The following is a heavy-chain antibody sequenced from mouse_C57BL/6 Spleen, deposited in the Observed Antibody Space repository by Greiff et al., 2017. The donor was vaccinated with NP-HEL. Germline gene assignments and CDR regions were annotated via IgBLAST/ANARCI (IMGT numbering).Heavy chain of an antibody. V-gene: IGHV1-69*01. J-gene: IGHJ1*03. D-gene: IGHD1-1*01. CDR2: IDPSDSYT. Sequence: QVQLQQPGAELVMPGASVKLSCKASGYTFTSYWMHWVKQRPGQGLEWIGEIDPSDSYTNYNQKFKGKSTLTVDKSSSTAYMQLSSLTSEDSAVYYGARSGNSCDGSSGYWDFDVWGTGTTVTVSS. CDR1: GYTFTSYW. CDR3: ARSGNSCDGSSGYWDFDV.